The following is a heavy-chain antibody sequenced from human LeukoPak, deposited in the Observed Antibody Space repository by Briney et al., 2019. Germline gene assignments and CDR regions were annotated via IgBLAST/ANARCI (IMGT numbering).Heavy chain of an antibody. CDR3: AREGGFYRPLDY. Sequence: NPSETLSLTCGVSGGSVINTNWWTWVRRPPGKGLEWIGEVHLDGRTNYNPSLESRLTMSVDVSENQVSLKLTSVTAADTAVYYCAREGGFYRPLDYSGQGTLVTVSS. CDR1: GGSVINTNW. V-gene: IGHV4-4*02. CDR2: VHLDGRT. J-gene: IGHJ4*02. D-gene: IGHD3-3*01.